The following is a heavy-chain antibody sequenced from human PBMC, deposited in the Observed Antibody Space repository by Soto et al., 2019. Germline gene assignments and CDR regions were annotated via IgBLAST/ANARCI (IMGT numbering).Heavy chain of an antibody. CDR3: AREIARGVIWWFDP. CDR1: GDSVSSNSAA. CDR2: TYYRSKWYN. V-gene: IGHV6-1*01. D-gene: IGHD3-10*01. Sequence: SQTLSLTCVISGDSVSSNSAAWNWIRQSPSRGLEWLGRTYYRSKWYNDYAVSVNSRITINQDTSKNQFSLQLNSVTPEDTAVYSCAREIARGVIWWFDPWGQGTLVTAPS. J-gene: IGHJ5*02.